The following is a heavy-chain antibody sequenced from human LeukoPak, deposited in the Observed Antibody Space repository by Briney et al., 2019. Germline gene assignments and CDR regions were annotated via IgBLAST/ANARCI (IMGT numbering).Heavy chain of an antibody. CDR3: AIAGGGSDAFDI. J-gene: IGHJ3*02. CDR2: INPNSGGT. CDR1: GYTFTAYY. Sequence: ASVKVSCKASGYTFTAYYIHWVRQAPGQGLEWMGRINPNSGGTSYAQKCKGRVTMTRDTSISTAYMELSRLRSDDTVVYYCAIAGGGSDAFDIWGQGTMVTVSS. D-gene: IGHD2-15*01. V-gene: IGHV1-2*05.